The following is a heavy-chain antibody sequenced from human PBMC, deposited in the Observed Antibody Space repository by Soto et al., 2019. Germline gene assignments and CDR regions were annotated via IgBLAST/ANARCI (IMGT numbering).Heavy chain of an antibody. Sequence: QVQLQESGPGLVKPSETLSLTCTVSGGSISSYYWSWIRQPPGKGLEHIGYIYYSGSTNHHPSLNSPVTISVDTSKNQFSLNLNSVTAADTAVYYCASLGCSGGSCPFDPWGQGTLVTVSS. CDR1: GGSISSYY. J-gene: IGHJ5*02. V-gene: IGHV4-59*08. CDR3: ASLGCSGGSCPFDP. D-gene: IGHD2-15*01. CDR2: IYYSGST.